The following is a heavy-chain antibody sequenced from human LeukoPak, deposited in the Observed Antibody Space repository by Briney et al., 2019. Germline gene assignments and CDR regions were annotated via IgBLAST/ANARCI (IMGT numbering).Heavy chain of an antibody. D-gene: IGHD3-10*01. CDR2: TYYRSKWYN. CDR3: ARALLSYAAQSYNRFEP. Sequence: SQTLSLTCASSGDSVFRKSVDWSWIRQSPSRGLEWLGRTYYRSKWYNDYAVSVKSRITINPDTYKNQFYLQLDSVTPEDTAVSYCARALLSYAAQSYNRFEPWGQGTLVNVPS. J-gene: IGHJ5*02. CDR1: GDSVFRKSVD. V-gene: IGHV6-1*01.